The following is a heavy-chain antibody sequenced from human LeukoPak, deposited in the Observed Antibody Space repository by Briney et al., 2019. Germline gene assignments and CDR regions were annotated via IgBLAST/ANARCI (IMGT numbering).Heavy chain of an antibody. D-gene: IGHD6-19*01. CDR2: INHSGST. Sequence: SETLSLTCAVYGGSFSGYYWSWIRRPPGKGLEWIGEINHSGSTNYNPSLKSRVTISVDTSKNQLSLKLSSVTAADTAVYYCAGDSSGWYNAFDIWGQGTMVTVSS. CDR3: AGDSSGWYNAFDI. V-gene: IGHV4-34*01. CDR1: GGSFSGYY. J-gene: IGHJ3*02.